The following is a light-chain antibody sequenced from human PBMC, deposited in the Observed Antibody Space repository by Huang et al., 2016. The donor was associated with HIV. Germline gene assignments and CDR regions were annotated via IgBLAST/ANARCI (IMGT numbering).Light chain of an antibody. CDR3: QQYNTSPRT. CDR2: GSS. Sequence: ENLMKQSPSTLSVSPGESATLSCRASQSVFKNLAWYQQKPGQAPKLLIYGSSTRAAGIPARFSGSGSGTDFTLTISSLQSEDFAVYYCQQYNTSPRTFGQGTKVEV. V-gene: IGKV3-15*01. J-gene: IGKJ1*01. CDR1: QSVFKN.